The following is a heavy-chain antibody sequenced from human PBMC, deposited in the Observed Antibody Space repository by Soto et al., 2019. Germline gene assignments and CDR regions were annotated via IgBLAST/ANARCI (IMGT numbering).Heavy chain of an antibody. CDR1: GFSLSTSGVG. Sequence: ITLKESGPTLVKPTQTLTLTCTFSGFSLSTSGVGVGWIRQPPGKALEWLALIYWDDDKRYRPSLKSRLTITKDTSKNQVVLTMTNMDPVDTATYYCAHSLYDYVWGTNWFDPWGQGTLVTVSS. D-gene: IGHD3-16*01. J-gene: IGHJ5*02. CDR2: IYWDDDK. V-gene: IGHV2-5*02. CDR3: AHSLYDYVWGTNWFDP.